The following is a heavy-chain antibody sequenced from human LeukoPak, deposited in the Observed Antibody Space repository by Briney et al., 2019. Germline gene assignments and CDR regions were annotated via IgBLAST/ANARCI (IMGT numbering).Heavy chain of an antibody. Sequence: PSETLSLTCTVSGVSISSYYWTWIRQPPGKGLEWIGNIDYSGNTKYNPSLKSRVTISVDPSKNQFSLKLSSATAADTAVYYCARWYYDSSGYRYFDYWGQGTLVTVSS. CDR3: ARWYYDSSGYRYFDY. CDR2: IDYSGNT. J-gene: IGHJ4*02. V-gene: IGHV4-59*01. D-gene: IGHD3-22*01. CDR1: GVSISSYY.